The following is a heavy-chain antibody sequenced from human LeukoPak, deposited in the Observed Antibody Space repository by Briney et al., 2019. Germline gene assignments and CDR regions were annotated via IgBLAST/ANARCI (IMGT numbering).Heavy chain of an antibody. V-gene: IGHV3-23*01. CDR2: ISGSGGST. CDR3: AKARGSFRRYFDY. J-gene: IGHJ4*02. CDR1: GFTFSSYA. D-gene: IGHD1-26*01. Sequence: GGSLRLSCAASGFTFSSYAMSWVRHAPGKGLELVSAISGSGGSTYYADSVKGRFTISRDNSKNTLYLQMNSLRAEDTAVYYCAKARGSFRRYFDYWGQGTLVTVSS.